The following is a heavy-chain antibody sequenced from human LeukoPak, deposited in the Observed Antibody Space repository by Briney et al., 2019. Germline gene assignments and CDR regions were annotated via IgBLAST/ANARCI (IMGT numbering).Heavy chain of an antibody. CDR3: ARDVGGSGSPDNWFDP. V-gene: IGHV1-69*05. CDR1: GGTFSSYA. J-gene: IGHJ5*02. D-gene: IGHD3-10*01. Sequence: GSSVKVSCKASGGTFSSYAFSWVRQAPGQGLEWMGRIIPIFGTANYAQKFQGRVTITTDESTSTAYMELSSLRSEDTAVYYCARDVGGSGSPDNWFDPWGQGTLVTVSS. CDR2: IIPIFGTA.